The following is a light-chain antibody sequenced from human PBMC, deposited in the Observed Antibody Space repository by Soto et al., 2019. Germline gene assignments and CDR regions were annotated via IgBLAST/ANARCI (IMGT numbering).Light chain of an antibody. V-gene: IGLV2-14*01. CDR1: SSDVGGYNY. CDR2: EVN. Sequence: QSALTQPASVSGSPGQSITISCTGTSSDVGGYNYVSWYQQHPGKAPKLMIYEVNNRPSGVSNRFSGSKSGNTASLTISGLQAEDEADYCCSSYTSSNTWVFGGGTKLTVL. J-gene: IGLJ3*02. CDR3: SSYTSSNTWV.